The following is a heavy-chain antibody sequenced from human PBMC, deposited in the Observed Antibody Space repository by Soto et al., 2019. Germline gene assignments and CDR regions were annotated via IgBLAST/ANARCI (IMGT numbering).Heavy chain of an antibody. V-gene: IGHV3-23*01. J-gene: IGHJ5*02. D-gene: IGHD2-2*01. Sequence: VGSLRLSCAASGFTFSTYAMNWVRQAPGKGLEWVSGISGGGGGTYYADSVKGRFTISRDNSNTTLYLQMNSLTAEDTALYYCAKSSSTACPLKNWFDPWGQGTLVTVSS. CDR2: ISGGGGGT. CDR1: GFTFSTYA. CDR3: AKSSSTACPLKNWFDP.